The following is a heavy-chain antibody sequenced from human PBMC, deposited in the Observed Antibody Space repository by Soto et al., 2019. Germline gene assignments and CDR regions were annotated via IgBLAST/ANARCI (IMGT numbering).Heavy chain of an antibody. V-gene: IGHV3-21*01. CDR3: ARDTTWYRWHEDY. Sequence: AGGSLRLSCAASGFTFSSYSMNWVRQAPGKGLEWVSSISSSSSYKYYADSVKGRFTISRDNAKNSLYLQMNSLRAEDTAVYYGARDTTWYRWHEDYRGMGTLVTVSS. CDR1: GFTFSSYS. CDR2: ISSSSSYK. D-gene: IGHD1-20*01. J-gene: IGHJ4*02.